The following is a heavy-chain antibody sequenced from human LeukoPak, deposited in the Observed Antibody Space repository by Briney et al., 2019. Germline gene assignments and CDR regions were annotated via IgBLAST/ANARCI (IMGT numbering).Heavy chain of an antibody. D-gene: IGHD2-15*01. CDR1: GGSISSYY. CDR3: AAFCSGGSCSTYFDY. Sequence: SETLSLTCTVSGGSISSYYRSWIRQPAGKGLEWIGCIDNSGSTIYNPSLRSRVTMSVDTSKNQCSLKLSSVTAADTAVYYCAAFCSGGSCSTYFDYWGQGTLVTVSS. J-gene: IGHJ4*02. V-gene: IGHV4-4*07. CDR2: IDNSGST.